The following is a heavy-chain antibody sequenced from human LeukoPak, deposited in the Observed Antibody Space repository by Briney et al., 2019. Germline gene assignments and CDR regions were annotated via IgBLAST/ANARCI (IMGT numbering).Heavy chain of an antibody. CDR3: AKDPNDGYYDSSGYYYYFDY. D-gene: IGHD3-22*01. J-gene: IGHJ4*02. V-gene: IGHV3-53*01. Sequence: GGSLRLSCAASGFNVSSNYMSWVRQAPGKGLEWVSVIYSGEKTQYADSVKGRFTISRDNSKNTLYLQMNSLRAEDTAVYYCAKDPNDGYYDSSGYYYYFDYWGQGTLVTVSS. CDR1: GFNVSSNY. CDR2: IYSGEKT.